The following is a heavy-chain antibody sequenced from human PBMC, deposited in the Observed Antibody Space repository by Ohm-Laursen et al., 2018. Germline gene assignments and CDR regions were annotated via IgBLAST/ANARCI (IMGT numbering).Heavy chain of an antibody. Sequence: SLRLSCAASGFIFDEYAMYWVRQGPGKGLEWVSGISWNSGVIAYADSVKGRFTIPRDNAKNSLYLQMDSLRAEDTALYYCAKGGVDISFYFAMDVWGQGTTVTVSS. V-gene: IGHV3-9*01. CDR1: GFIFDEYA. J-gene: IGHJ6*02. D-gene: IGHD3-3*01. CDR2: ISWNSGVI. CDR3: AKGGVDISFYFAMDV.